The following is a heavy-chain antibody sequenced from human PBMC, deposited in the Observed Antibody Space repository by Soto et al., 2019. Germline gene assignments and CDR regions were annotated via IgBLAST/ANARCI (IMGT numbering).Heavy chain of an antibody. V-gene: IGHV4-59*01. CDR2: IYYSGST. Sequence: PSETLSLTCTVSGGSISSYYWSWIRQPPGKGLKWIGYIYYSGSTNYNPSLKSRVTISVDTSKNQFSLKLSSVTAADTAVYYCARLGEQLVAFDYWGQGTLVTVSS. CDR1: GGSISSYY. D-gene: IGHD6-6*01. CDR3: ARLGEQLVAFDY. J-gene: IGHJ4*02.